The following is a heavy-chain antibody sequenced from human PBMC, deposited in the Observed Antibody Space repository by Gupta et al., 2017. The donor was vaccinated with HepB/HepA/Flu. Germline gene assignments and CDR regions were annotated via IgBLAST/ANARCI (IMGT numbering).Heavy chain of an antibody. CDR1: GYTFTNYQ. CDR2: INTSSGST. CDR3: ARDGVTVANIFDY. J-gene: IGHJ4*02. D-gene: IGHD6-19*01. Sequence: VQLVQSGAEVKKPGASVKVSCKSSGYTFTNYQIHWVRQAPGQGLEWMGIINTSSGSTAYAQKFQGRVTMTRDTSTSTVYMEVRSLRSEDTAVYYCARDGVTVANIFDYWGQGTLVTVSS. V-gene: IGHV1-46*01.